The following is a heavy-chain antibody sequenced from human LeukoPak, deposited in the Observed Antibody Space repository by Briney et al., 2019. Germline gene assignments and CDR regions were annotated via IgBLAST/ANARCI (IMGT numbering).Heavy chain of an antibody. CDR1: GGSISSSSYY. J-gene: IGHJ3*02. D-gene: IGHD5-18*01. Sequence: SETQSLTCTVSGGSISSSSYYWGWIRQPPGKGLERIGSIYYSGSTYYNPSLKSRVTISVDTSKNQFSLKLSSVTAADTAVYYCAKELRLWSSRAFDIWGQGTMVTVSS. CDR3: AKELRLWSSRAFDI. CDR2: IYYSGST. V-gene: IGHV4-39*02.